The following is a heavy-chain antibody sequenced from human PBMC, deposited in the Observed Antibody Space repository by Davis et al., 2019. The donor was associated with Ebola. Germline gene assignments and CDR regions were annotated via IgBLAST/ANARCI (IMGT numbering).Heavy chain of an antibody. CDR2: ISGYNGNT. D-gene: IGHD2/OR15-2a*01. V-gene: IGHV1-18*01. Sequence: ASVKVSCKASGYTFTSYGISWVRQAPGQGLEWMGWISGYNGNTNYAQKLQGRVTMTTDTSTSTAYMELRSLRSDDTAVYYCARRDALNMIFDYWGQGTLVTVSS. J-gene: IGHJ4*02. CDR1: GYTFTSYG. CDR3: ARRDALNMIFDY.